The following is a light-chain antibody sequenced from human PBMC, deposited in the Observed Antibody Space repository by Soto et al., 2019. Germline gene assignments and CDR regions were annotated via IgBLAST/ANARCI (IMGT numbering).Light chain of an antibody. CDR2: DIF. Sequence: MTQSPSTLSASVGDRVTITCRASQSISSWLAWYQQKPGQAPRLVIYDIFTRATGVPTRISGRGAGAEFTLTISSLQSEDFAVYYCQQYRSWPRTFGQGTKVDIK. V-gene: IGKV3D-15*01. J-gene: IGKJ1*01. CDR3: QQYRSWPRT. CDR1: QSISSW.